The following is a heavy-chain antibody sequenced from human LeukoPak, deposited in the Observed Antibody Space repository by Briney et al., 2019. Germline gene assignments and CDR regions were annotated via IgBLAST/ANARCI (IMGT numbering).Heavy chain of an antibody. CDR1: GFTFSSYW. D-gene: IGHD3-10*01. J-gene: IGHJ3*01. V-gene: IGHV3-74*01. CDR2: TNSDESRT. Sequence: PGGSLRLFCAASGFTFSSYWMHWVRQAPGKGLVWVSRTNSDESRTSYADSVKGRFTISRDNAKNTLYLQMNSLRAEDTAVYYCASSMVRGGNDAFDVWGQGTMVTVSS. CDR3: ASSMVRGGNDAFDV.